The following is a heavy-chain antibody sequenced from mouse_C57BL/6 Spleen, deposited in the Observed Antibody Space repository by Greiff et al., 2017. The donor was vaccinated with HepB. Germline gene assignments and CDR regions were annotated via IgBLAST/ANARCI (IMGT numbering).Heavy chain of an antibody. V-gene: IGHV1-18*01. Sequence: VQLQQSGPELVKPGASVKIPCKASGYTFTDYNMDWVKQSHGKSLEWIGDINPNNGGTIDNQKFKGKATLTVDKASSTSYMELRSLTSEYTAVYYCARPYYVSSPWYFDVWGTGTTVTVSS. CDR3: ARPYYVSSPWYFDV. D-gene: IGHD1-1*01. CDR2: INPNNGGT. CDR1: GYTFTDYN. J-gene: IGHJ1*03.